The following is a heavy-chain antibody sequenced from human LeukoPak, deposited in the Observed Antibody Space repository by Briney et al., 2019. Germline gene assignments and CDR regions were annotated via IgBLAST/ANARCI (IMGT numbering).Heavy chain of an antibody. CDR1: GFTFTTSA. CDR2: IVVGSGNT. V-gene: IGHV1-58*01. Sequence: TSVKVSCKASGFTFTTSAVQWVRQARGQRLEWIGWIVVGSGNTNYAQKFQERVTITRDMSTSTVYMDLSSQRSEDTAVYYCAAASNDYDRSNYYSYAMDVWGQGTTVTVSS. CDR3: AAASNDYDRSNYYSYAMDV. D-gene: IGHD3-22*01. J-gene: IGHJ6*02.